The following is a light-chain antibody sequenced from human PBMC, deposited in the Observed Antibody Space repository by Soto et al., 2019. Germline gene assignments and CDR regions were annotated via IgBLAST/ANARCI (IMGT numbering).Light chain of an antibody. V-gene: IGLV1-44*01. CDR1: SSNIGSNT. Sequence: QSVLTQPPSASGTPGQRVTISCSGSSSNIGSNTVNWYQQLPGTAPKLLIYSNNQRPSGVPDRFSGSKSGTSASLAISGLLSEFEADYYCAAWDDSLNGPHVFGTGTKVTV. CDR2: SNN. J-gene: IGLJ1*01. CDR3: AAWDDSLNGPHV.